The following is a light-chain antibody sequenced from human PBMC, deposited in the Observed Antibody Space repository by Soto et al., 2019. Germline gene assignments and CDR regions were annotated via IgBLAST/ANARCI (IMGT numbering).Light chain of an antibody. Sequence: EIVMTQSPATLSVSPGERATLSCRASQSVSSNVAWHQQKRGQAPRLLIYGASTRATGIPARFSGSGSGTEFTLTISSLQSEEFAVYYCQQYKNWPPLTFGGGTKVEIK. J-gene: IGKJ4*01. CDR3: QQYKNWPPLT. CDR2: GAS. CDR1: QSVSSN. V-gene: IGKV3-15*01.